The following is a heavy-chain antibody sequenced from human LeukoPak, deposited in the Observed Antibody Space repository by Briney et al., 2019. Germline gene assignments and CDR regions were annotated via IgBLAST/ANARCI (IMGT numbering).Heavy chain of an antibody. CDR3: ARSPQEQWLVRDLYYYYYYYGMDV. V-gene: IGHV4-59*01. Sequence: SETLSLTCTVSGGSISSYYWSWIRQPPGKGLEWIGYIYYSGSTNYNPSLKSRVTISVDTSKNQFSLKLSSVTAADTAVYYCARSPQEQWLVRDLYYYYYYYGMDVWGQGTTVTVSS. J-gene: IGHJ6*02. CDR1: GGSISSYY. D-gene: IGHD6-19*01. CDR2: IYYSGST.